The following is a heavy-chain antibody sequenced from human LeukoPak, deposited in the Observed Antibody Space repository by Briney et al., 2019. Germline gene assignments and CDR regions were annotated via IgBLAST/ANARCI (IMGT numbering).Heavy chain of an antibody. D-gene: IGHD2-2*01. CDR1: AFTFSSFS. J-gene: IGHJ6*04. CDR3: ARDTRPAAGMDV. CDR2: ISSSSSYI. V-gene: IGHV3-21*01. Sequence: GGSLRLSCAASAFTFSSFSMNWVRQAPGKGLEWVSSISSSSSYIYYADSVKGRFTISRDNAKNSLYLQINSLRAEDTAVYYCARDTRPAAGMDVWGKGTTVTVSS.